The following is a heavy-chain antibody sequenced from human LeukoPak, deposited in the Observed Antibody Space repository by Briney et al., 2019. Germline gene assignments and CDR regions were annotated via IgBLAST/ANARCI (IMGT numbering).Heavy chain of an antibody. J-gene: IGHJ6*03. CDR2: IHGSASYN. Sequence: GGSLRLSCAASGFIFSNYYLNWVRQAPGKGLEWVSCIHGSASYNYYADSVKGRFTVSRDSAKNSLYLEMSSLRVEDTAVYYCVRAFGGYDSQHFYYNMYVCGKGTTVTVSS. CDR1: GFIFSNYY. CDR3: VRAFGGYDSQHFYYNMYV. V-gene: IGHV3-21*06. D-gene: IGHD5-12*01.